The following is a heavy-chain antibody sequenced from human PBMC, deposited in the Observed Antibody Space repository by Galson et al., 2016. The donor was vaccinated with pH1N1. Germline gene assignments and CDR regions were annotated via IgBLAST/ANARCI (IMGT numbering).Heavy chain of an antibody. D-gene: IGHD6-19*01. Sequence: SLRLSCAASGFTFSSHSMNWVRQAPGKGLEWVAVVWSDGNTKYYGGSVKGRFTISRDNSKNTLWLQMNGLAVEDTAVYYCAREAHRIGWQVLDFWGQGTLVTVSS. V-gene: IGHV3-33*08. CDR2: VWSDGNTK. CDR1: GFTFSSHS. CDR3: AREAHRIGWQVLDF. J-gene: IGHJ4*02.